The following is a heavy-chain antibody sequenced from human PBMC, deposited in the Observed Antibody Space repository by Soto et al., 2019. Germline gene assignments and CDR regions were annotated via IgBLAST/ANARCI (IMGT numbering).Heavy chain of an antibody. D-gene: IGHD6-13*01. Sequence: AGGSLRLSCAASGFTFSSYGMHWVRQAPGKGLEWVAVISYDGSNKYYADSVKGRFTISRDNSKNTLYLQMNSLRAEDTAVYYCAKDPRPLYSSMYYYYGMDVWGQGTTVTVSS. CDR3: AKDPRPLYSSMYYYYGMDV. J-gene: IGHJ6*02. CDR2: ISYDGSNK. CDR1: GFTFSSYG. V-gene: IGHV3-30*18.